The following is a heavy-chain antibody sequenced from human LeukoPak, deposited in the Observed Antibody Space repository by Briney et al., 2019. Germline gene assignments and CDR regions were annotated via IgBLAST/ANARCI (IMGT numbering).Heavy chain of an antibody. J-gene: IGHJ4*02. CDR2: MNVKTGAT. CDR1: RYTFTDYY. Sequence: ASVKVSCKASRYTFTDYYIHWVRQAPGHGLEWLGWMNVKTGATSSAQRFPGRFTMTRDTSIGTASMEFSSLTSDDTAVYYCGRQSGTYWGLDYWGQGTLVTVSS. V-gene: IGHV1-2*02. D-gene: IGHD1-26*01. CDR3: GRQSGTYWGLDY.